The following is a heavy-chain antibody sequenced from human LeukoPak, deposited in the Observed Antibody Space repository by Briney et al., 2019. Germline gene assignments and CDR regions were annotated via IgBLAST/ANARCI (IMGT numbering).Heavy chain of an antibody. CDR1: GFTFSDYY. J-gene: IGHJ4*02. D-gene: IGHD3-3*02. CDR2: ISSSSSYT. Sequence: GGSLRLSCAASGFTFSDYYMSWIRQAPGKGLEWVSYISSSSSYTNYADSVKGRFTISRDNAKNSLYLQMNSLRAEDTAVYYCARHFWSSNYFDYWGQGTLVTVSS. V-gene: IGHV3-11*06. CDR3: ARHFWSSNYFDY.